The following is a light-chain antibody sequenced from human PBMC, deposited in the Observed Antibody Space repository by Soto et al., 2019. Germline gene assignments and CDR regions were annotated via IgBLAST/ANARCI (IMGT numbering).Light chain of an antibody. J-gene: IGKJ1*01. CDR2: GAS. CDR3: QQYGSSSWT. CDR1: QSVSSSY. Sequence: IVLTQSRSTLSLSPGSRPTLGCRASQSVSSSYLAWYQQKPGQAPRLXIYGASSRATGIPDRFSGSGSGTDFTLTISRLEPEDFAVYYCQQYGSSSWTFGQGTKVDIK. V-gene: IGKV3-20*01.